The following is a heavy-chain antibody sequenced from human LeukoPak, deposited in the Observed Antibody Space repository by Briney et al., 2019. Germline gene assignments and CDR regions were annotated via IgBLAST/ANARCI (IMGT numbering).Heavy chain of an antibody. J-gene: IGHJ5*02. CDR3: ARGLYGDYPHWFDP. Sequence: GGSLRLSCAASGFTFDDYGMSWVRQAPGKGLEWVSGINWNGGSTGYADSVKGRFTISRDNAKNSLYLQMNSLRAEDTALYYCARGLYGDYPHWFDPWGQGTLVTVSS. CDR2: INWNGGST. D-gene: IGHD4-17*01. V-gene: IGHV3-20*04. CDR1: GFTFDDYG.